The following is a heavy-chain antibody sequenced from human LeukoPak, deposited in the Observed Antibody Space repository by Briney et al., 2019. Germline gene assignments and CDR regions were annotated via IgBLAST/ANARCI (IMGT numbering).Heavy chain of an antibody. D-gene: IGHD6-19*01. J-gene: IGHJ3*02. CDR1: GGSISRSTYY. Sequence: SETLSLTCTVSGGSISRSTYYWSWIRQPPGKGLEWIGYIYYSGSTNYNPSLKSRVTISVDTSKNQFSLKLSSVTAADTAVYYCARPRDSSDMAFDIWGQGTMVTVSS. CDR2: IYYSGST. V-gene: IGHV4-61*05. CDR3: ARPRDSSDMAFDI.